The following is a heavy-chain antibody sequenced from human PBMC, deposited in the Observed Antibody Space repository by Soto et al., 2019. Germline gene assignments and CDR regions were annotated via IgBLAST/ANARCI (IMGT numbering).Heavy chain of an antibody. CDR3: ARFLPVSYYYYGMDV. J-gene: IGHJ6*02. Sequence: SVKVSCKASGGTFSSYTISWVRQAPGQGLEWMGRIIPILGIANYAQKFQGRVTITADKSTSTAYMELSSLRSEDTAVYYCARFLPVSYYYYGMDVWGQGTTVTVSS. CDR2: IIPILGIA. V-gene: IGHV1-69*02. CDR1: GGTFSSYT.